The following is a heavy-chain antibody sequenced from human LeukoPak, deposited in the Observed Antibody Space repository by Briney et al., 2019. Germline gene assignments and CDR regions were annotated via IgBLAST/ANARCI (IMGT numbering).Heavy chain of an antibody. D-gene: IGHD3-22*01. J-gene: IGHJ4*02. CDR1: GITLSNYG. Sequence: GVSLRLPCAVSGITLSNYGMTWVRQAPGKGLEWVAGISGSGGGTNYADSVKGRFTISRDNSKNTLYLQMNSLRAEDTAVYFCAKRGVVIRVILVGFHKEAYYFDSWGQGALVTVSS. CDR2: ISGSGGGT. CDR3: AKRGVVIRVILVGFHKEAYYFDS. V-gene: IGHV3-23*01.